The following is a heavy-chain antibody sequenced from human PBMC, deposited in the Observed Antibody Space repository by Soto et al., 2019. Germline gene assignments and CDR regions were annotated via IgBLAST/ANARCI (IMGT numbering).Heavy chain of an antibody. CDR1: GFTFSSYN. V-gene: IGHV3-64D*06. J-gene: IGHJ4*02. Sequence: LRLSCSASGFTFSSYNMNWVRQAPGNGLEYLSAISSSGGSTYYADSVKGRFTISRDNSKNTLYLQMSSLRAEDTAVYYCVKPIDYWGQGTLVTVSS. CDR2: ISSSGGST. CDR3: VKPIDY.